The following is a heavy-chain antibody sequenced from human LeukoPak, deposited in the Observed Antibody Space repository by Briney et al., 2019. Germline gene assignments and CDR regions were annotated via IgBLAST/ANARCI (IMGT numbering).Heavy chain of an antibody. J-gene: IGHJ3*02. V-gene: IGHV4-59*08. D-gene: IGHD5-24*01. CDR1: GGSISGYY. CDR2: IYDSGST. Sequence: SETLSLTCSVSGGSISGYYWSWIRQPPGKGLEWIGYIYDSGSTNHNPSLKSRVTISVDTSRNQFSLKLSSVTAADTAVYYCATTMATITYDAFDIWGHGTMVTVSS. CDR3: ATTMATITYDAFDI.